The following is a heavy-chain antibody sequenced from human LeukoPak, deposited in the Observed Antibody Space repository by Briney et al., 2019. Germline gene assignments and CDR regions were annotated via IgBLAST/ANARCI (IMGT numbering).Heavy chain of an antibody. CDR1: GFTFNSYT. J-gene: IGHJ4*02. D-gene: IGHD6-13*01. CDR3: ARDSRHLSSTRGGLKESRGAFFDY. Sequence: GGSLRLSCGASGFTFNSYTMHWVRQAPGKGLEWVSSISSSSSYIYYADSVKGRFTISRDNAKNSLYLQMNSLRAEDTALYYCARDSRHLSSTRGGLKESRGAFFDYWGQGTLVTVSS. V-gene: IGHV3-21*04. CDR2: ISSSSSYI.